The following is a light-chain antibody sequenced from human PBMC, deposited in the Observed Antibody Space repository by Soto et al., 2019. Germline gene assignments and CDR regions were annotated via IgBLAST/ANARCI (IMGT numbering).Light chain of an antibody. CDR2: DVT. CDR3: CSYAGSYSWV. J-gene: IGLJ3*02. CDR1: AGEVGGYGY. V-gene: IGLV2-11*01. Sequence: QSVLTQPRSVSGSPERPSPFPCPGPAGEVGGYGYVSWYQQHPGQAPKFIIYDVTKRPSGVPDRFSGSKSGNTASLTISGLQAEDEADYYCCSYAGSYSWVFGGGTQLTVL.